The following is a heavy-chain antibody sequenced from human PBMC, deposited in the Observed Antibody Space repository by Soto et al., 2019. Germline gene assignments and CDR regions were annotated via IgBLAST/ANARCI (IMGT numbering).Heavy chain of an antibody. J-gene: IGHJ6*02. CDR1: GLIFSSYG. CDR2: ISYDGSNK. D-gene: IGHD2-2*01. CDR3: AKAPSLEDDYGMDV. Sequence: QVQLVESGGGVVQPGRSLRLSCAASGLIFSSYGMHWVRQAPGKGLEWVAVISYDGSNKYYAYSVKGRFTISRDNSKNTLYLHMNSLRDEDTAVYYCAKAPSLEDDYGMDVWGQGPAVTVSS. V-gene: IGHV3-30*18.